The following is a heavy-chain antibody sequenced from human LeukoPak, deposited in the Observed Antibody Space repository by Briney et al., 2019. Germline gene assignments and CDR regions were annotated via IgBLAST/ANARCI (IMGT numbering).Heavy chain of an antibody. J-gene: IGHJ4*02. Sequence: PGGSLRLSCAASGFTFSSYAMDWVRQAPGKGLESVAVISYDGSNKYYADSVKGRFTISRDNSKNTLYLQMNSLRAEDTAVYYCARDSSSGWPITPDYWGQGTLVTVSS. CDR1: GFTFSSYA. V-gene: IGHV3-30-3*01. CDR3: ARDSSSGWPITPDY. D-gene: IGHD6-19*01. CDR2: ISYDGSNK.